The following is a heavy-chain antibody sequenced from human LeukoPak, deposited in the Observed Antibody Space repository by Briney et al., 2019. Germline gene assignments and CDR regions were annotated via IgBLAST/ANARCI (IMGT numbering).Heavy chain of an antibody. J-gene: IGHJ6*03. D-gene: IGHD3-3*01. V-gene: IGHV4-38-2*02. CDR2: IYHSGST. Sequence: SETLSLTCTVSGYSISSGYYWGWIRQPPGKGLEWIGSIYHSGSTYYNPSLKSRVTISVDTSKNQFSLKLSSVTAADTAVYYSARYYDFWSGTLDYYYYKDVGDKGTTVTVSS. CDR3: ARYYDFWSGTLDYYYYKDV. CDR1: GYSISSGYY.